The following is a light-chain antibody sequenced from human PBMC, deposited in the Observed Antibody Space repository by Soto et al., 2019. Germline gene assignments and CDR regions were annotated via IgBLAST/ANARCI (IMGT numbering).Light chain of an antibody. CDR3: SSYTSSSIDYV. J-gene: IGLJ1*01. CDR2: EVS. CDR1: SSDVGGYNY. Sequence: QSALTQPASVSGSPGQSITISCTGTSSDVGGYNYVPWYQQHPGKAPKLMIYEVSNRPSGVSNRFSGSKSGNTASLTISGLQAEDEAAYYCSSYTSSSIDYVFGPGTKLTVL. V-gene: IGLV2-14*01.